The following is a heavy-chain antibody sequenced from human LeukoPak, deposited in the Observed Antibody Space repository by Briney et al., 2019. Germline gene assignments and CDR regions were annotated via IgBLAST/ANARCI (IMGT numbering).Heavy chain of an antibody. Sequence: PGRSLRLSCAASGFTFDDYAMHWVRQAPGKGLEWVSGISWNSGSIGYADSVKGRFTISRDNAKNSLYLQMNSLRAEDTALYYCAKDTSPYYYDSSGYTYFQHWGQGTLVTVSS. V-gene: IGHV3-9*01. D-gene: IGHD3-22*01. CDR2: ISWNSGSI. CDR3: AKDTSPYYYDSSGYTYFQH. J-gene: IGHJ1*01. CDR1: GFTFDDYA.